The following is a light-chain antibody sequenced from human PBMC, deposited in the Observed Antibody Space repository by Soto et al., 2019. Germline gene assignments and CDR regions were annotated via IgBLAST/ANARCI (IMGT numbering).Light chain of an antibody. Sequence: QSVMTQPASVSGSPGQSITISCTGTSSDVGDYNYVSWYQQHPGKAPKLIIYGVSNRPSGISNRFSGSKSGNTASLTISGLQAEDEADYHCSSYTSTHTLVFGGGTKLTVL. CDR1: SSDVGDYNY. CDR3: SSYTSTHTLV. CDR2: GVS. V-gene: IGLV2-14*01. J-gene: IGLJ2*01.